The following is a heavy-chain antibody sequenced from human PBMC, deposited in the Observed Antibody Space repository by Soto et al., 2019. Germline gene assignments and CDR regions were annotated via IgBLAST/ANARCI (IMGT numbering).Heavy chain of an antibody. CDR3: SRGLYCGGGCYSHFDY. CDR1: GGTFSNYP. D-gene: IGHD2-21*02. CDR2: IIPIFGTT. Sequence: VQMVQSGAEVQKPASSVKVSCKASGGTFSNYPFIWVRQAPGQGLDWMGGIIPIFGTTDYGQRFQGRVTITAYETTNTAYMELSSLRSDDTAVYYCSRGLYCGGGCYSHFDYWGQGTLGTVSS. J-gene: IGHJ4*02. V-gene: IGHV1-69*01.